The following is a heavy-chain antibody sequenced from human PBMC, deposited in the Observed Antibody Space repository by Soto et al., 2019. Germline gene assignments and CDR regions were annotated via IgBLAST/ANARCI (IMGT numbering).Heavy chain of an antibody. J-gene: IGHJ4*02. D-gene: IGHD2-2*01. V-gene: IGHV3-30*03. CDR2: ISYDGSNK. CDR1: GFTFSSYG. Sequence: GGSLRLSCAASGFTFSSYGMHWVRQAPGKGLEWVAVISYDGSNKYYADSVKGRFTISRDNSKNTLYLQMNSLRAEDTAVYYCASQSEYCSSTSCYRDWGQGTLVTVSS. CDR3: ASQSEYCSSTSCYRD.